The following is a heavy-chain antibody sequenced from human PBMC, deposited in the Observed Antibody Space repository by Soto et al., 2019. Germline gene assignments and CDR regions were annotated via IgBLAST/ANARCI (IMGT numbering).Heavy chain of an antibody. V-gene: IGHV3-23*01. J-gene: IGHJ3*01. Sequence: EVQLLESGGGLVQPGGSLRLSCGASGLNFGRYGMNWVRQAPQRGLEWVSGLSASGDKTHYADSVRGRFTIFRDNSKNRVYLQMNSLRAEDTAIYFCAKPLRMADPVDAFDVWGQGTLVSVSS. D-gene: IGHD2-15*01. CDR3: AKPLRMADPVDAFDV. CDR2: LSASGDKT. CDR1: GLNFGRYG.